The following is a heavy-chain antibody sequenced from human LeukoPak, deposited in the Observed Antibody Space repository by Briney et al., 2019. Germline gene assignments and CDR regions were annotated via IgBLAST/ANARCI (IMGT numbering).Heavy chain of an antibody. CDR2: IYWDDDK. CDR3: AHIAYMAPPDP. Sequence: SGPTLVKPTQTLTLTCTFSGFSLRTSGVGVGWIRQPPGKALEWLALIYWDDDKRYSPSQKSRLTITMDTSKNQVVLTMTNMDPVDTATYYCAHIAYMAPPDPWGQGTLVTVSS. V-gene: IGHV2-5*02. CDR1: GFSLRTSGVG. J-gene: IGHJ5*02. D-gene: IGHD3-16*01.